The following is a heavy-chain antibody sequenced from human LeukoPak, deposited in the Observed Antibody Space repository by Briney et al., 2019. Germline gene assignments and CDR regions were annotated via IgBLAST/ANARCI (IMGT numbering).Heavy chain of an antibody. CDR2: IKQDGSEK. V-gene: IGHV3-7*01. J-gene: IGHJ4*02. Sequence: PGGSLRLSCAASGFTFSSYWMSWVRQAPGKGLEWVANIKQDGSEKYYVDSVKGRFTISRDNAKNSLYLQMNSLRAEDTAVYYCARLSSGYYYVGYFDYWGQGTLVTVSS. CDR3: ARLSSGYYYVGYFDY. CDR1: GFTFSSYW. D-gene: IGHD3-22*01.